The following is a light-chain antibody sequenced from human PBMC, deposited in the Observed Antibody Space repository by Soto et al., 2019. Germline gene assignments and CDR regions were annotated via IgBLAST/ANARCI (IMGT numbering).Light chain of an antibody. J-gene: IGKJ1*01. CDR1: QTISSY. CDR3: QQSYSNPIT. CDR2: AAS. Sequence: DIQMTQSPSSLSASVGASVTITCRASQTISSYLNWYQQKPGKAPKLLIYAASTLQSGVPSRFSGSGSGTDFTLTISSLQPEDFATYYCQQSYSNPITFGQGTKVDIK. V-gene: IGKV1-39*01.